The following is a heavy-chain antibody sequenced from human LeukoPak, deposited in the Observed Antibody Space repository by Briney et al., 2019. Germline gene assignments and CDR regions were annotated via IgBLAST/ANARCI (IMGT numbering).Heavy chain of an antibody. D-gene: IGHD1-1*01. CDR3: AKEVTGTPDY. J-gene: IGHJ4*02. V-gene: IGHV3-23*01. Sequence: TGGSLRLSCAASGFTFSSYAMSWVRQAPGMGLEWVSAISGSGGSTYYADSVKGRFAISRDNSKNTLYLQMNSLRAEDTAVYYCAKEVTGTPDYWGQGTLVTVSS. CDR1: GFTFSSYA. CDR2: ISGSGGST.